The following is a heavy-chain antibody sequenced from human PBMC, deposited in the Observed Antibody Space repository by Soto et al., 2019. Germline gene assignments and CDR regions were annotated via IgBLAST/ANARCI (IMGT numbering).Heavy chain of an antibody. D-gene: IGHD2-2*01. J-gene: IGHJ6*02. V-gene: IGHV3-30*04. CDR3: AVSSYCSSTSCYRYYYYGMDV. CDR1: GFTFSSYA. Sequence: PGGSLRLSCAASGFTFSSYAMHWVRQAPGKGLEWVAVISYDGSNKYYADSVKGRFTISRDNSKNTLYLQMNSLRAEDTAVYYCAVSSYCSSTSCYRYYYYGMDVWGQGTTVTVSS. CDR2: ISYDGSNK.